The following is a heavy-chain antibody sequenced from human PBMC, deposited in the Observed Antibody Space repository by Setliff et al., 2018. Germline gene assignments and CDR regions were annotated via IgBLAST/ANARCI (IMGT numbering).Heavy chain of an antibody. J-gene: IGHJ2*01. V-gene: IGHV3-48*04. CDR3: ARVAGRGRYWYFDL. CDR1: GFTFSSYS. CDR2: ISSSSSTI. Sequence: GGSLRLSCAASGFTFSSYSINWVRQAPGKGLEWVSYISSSSSTIYYADSVKGRFTISRDNAKNSLYLRMNSLRAEDTAVYYCARVAGRGRYWYFDLWGRGTLVTVS.